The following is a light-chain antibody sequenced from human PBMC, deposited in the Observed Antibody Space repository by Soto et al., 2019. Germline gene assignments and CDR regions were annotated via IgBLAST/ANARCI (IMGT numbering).Light chain of an antibody. V-gene: IGLV2-14*01. CDR3: SSYTTRRTLV. CDR2: DVT. CDR1: STDVGAYDF. J-gene: IGLJ2*01. Sequence: QSVLTQPASVSGSPGQPITISCSGTSTDVGAYDFVSWYQHYPVKAPKLVTFDVTNRPPGISDRFSGSKSANTASLTISGLQAEDEAFYYCSSYTTRRTLVFGGGTKLTVL.